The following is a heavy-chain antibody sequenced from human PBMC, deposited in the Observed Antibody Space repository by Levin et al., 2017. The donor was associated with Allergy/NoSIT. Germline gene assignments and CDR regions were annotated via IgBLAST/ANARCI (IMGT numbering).Heavy chain of an antibody. J-gene: IGHJ4*02. CDR2: ISSSSSYI. V-gene: IGHV3-21*01. CDR3: AREGYCSGGSCHDFDY. CDR1: GFTFSSYS. D-gene: IGHD2-15*01. Sequence: TAGGSLRLSCAASGFTFSSYSMNWVRQAPGKGLEWVSSISSSSSYIYYADSVKGRFTISRDNAKNSLYLQMNSLRAEDTAVYYCAREGYCSGGSCHDFDYWGQGTLVTVSS.